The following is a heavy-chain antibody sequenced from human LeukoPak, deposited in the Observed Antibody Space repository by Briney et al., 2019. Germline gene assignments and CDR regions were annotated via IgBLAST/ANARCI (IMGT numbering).Heavy chain of an antibody. CDR1: GGSISSSSYY. Sequence: SETLSLTCTVSGGSISSSSYYWGWIRQPPGKGLEWIGSIYYSGSTNYNPSLKSRVTISVDTSKNQFSLKLSSATAAVTAFYYCARISYFDSSGRLWGQGTLVTVSS. D-gene: IGHD3-22*01. J-gene: IGHJ4*02. V-gene: IGHV4-39*01. CDR2: IYYSGST. CDR3: ARISYFDSSGRL.